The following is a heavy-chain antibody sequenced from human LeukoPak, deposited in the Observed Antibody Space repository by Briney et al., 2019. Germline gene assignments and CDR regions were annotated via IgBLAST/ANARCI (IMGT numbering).Heavy chain of an antibody. J-gene: IGHJ3*02. Sequence: GGSLRLSCAASGFTFSIYGMHWVRQAPGKGLEWVAFIRYDGSNKYYADSVKGRFTISRDNSKNTLYLQMNSLRAEDTAVYYCAKDPLWFGELLDSQYAFDIWGQGTMVTVSS. CDR2: IRYDGSNK. V-gene: IGHV3-30*02. CDR1: GFTFSIYG. D-gene: IGHD3-10*01. CDR3: AKDPLWFGELLDSQYAFDI.